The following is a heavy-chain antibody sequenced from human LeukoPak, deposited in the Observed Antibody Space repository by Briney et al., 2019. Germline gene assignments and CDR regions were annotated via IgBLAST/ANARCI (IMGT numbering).Heavy chain of an antibody. Sequence: GGSLRLSCAASGFIVSSKYMSWVRQAPGKGLEWVSTVYSNDDTYYADPVKGRFSISRDKSKNTLYLQVNSLRAEDTAVYYCGSSTVHYYNYGMDVWGQGATVTVSS. CDR3: GSSTVHYYNYGMDV. J-gene: IGHJ6*02. D-gene: IGHD2-21*02. CDR2: VYSNDDT. CDR1: GFIVSSKY. V-gene: IGHV3-53*01.